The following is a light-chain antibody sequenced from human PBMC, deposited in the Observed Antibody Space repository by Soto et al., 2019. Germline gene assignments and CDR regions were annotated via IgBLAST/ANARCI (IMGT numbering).Light chain of an antibody. Sequence: DIQMTPSPSTLSASVVDRVTITCRASQSISSWLAWYQQKPGRAPRLLIYKASDLESGVPSRFSGSGSGTEFSLTISSLQPDDFATYYCQQYDSFSSTFGQGTRLEIK. CDR3: QQYDSFSST. V-gene: IGKV1-5*03. J-gene: IGKJ5*01. CDR2: KAS. CDR1: QSISSW.